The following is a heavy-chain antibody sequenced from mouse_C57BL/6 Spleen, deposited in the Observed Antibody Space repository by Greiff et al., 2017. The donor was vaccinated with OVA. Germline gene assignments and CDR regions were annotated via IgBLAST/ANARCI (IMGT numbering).Heavy chain of an antibody. CDR3: ARERGYYGSSHWFAY. CDR1: GYTFTSYW. D-gene: IGHD1-1*01. Sequence: QVQLQQSGAELVRPGTSVKLSCKASGYTFTSYWMHWVKQRPGQGLEWIGVIDPSDSYTNYNQKFKGKATLTVDTSSSTAYMQLSSLTSEDSAVYYCARERGYYGSSHWFAYWGQGTLVTVSA. CDR2: IDPSDSYT. J-gene: IGHJ3*01. V-gene: IGHV1-59*01.